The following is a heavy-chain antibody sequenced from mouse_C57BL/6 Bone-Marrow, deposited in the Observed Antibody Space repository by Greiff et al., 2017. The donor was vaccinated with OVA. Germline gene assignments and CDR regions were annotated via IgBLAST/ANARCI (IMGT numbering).Heavy chain of an antibody. Sequence: EVKVVESGGGLVQPGGSLSLSCAASGFTFTDYYMSWVRQPPGKALEWLGFIRNKANGYTTEYSASVKGRFTISRDNSQSILYLQMNALRAEDSATYYCARYRRLGAMDYWGQGTSVTVSS. CDR3: ARYRRLGAMDY. V-gene: IGHV7-3*01. CDR2: IRNKANGYTT. J-gene: IGHJ4*01. CDR1: GFTFTDYY. D-gene: IGHD4-1*01.